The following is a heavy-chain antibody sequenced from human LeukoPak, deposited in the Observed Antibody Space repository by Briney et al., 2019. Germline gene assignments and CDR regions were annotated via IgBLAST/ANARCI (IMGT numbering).Heavy chain of an antibody. V-gene: IGHV3-48*01. D-gene: IGHD3-10*01. CDR1: GFTFSGYS. J-gene: IGHJ4*02. CDR3: ARNFGSGSFLDY. CDR2: ITTSSTTI. Sequence: GGSLRLSCTASGFTFSGYSMNWVRQALTKGLEWVAYITTSSTTIYYADSVRGRFTISRDNAKNSLYLQMNSLRAEDSAVYYCARNFGSGSFLDYWGQGILVTVSS.